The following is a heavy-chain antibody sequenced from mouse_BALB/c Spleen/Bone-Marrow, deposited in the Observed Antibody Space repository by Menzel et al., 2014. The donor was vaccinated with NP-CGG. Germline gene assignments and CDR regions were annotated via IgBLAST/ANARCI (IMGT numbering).Heavy chain of an antibody. CDR3: ARFPMDY. V-gene: IGHV7-3*02. J-gene: IGHJ4*01. CDR2: IRNKAYDYTT. CDR1: GFTFTDSY. Sequence: VQLQQSGGGLVQPGGSLRLSCTTSGFTFTDSYMSWVRQPPGKALEWLGFIRNKAYDYTTEYGASVKGRFTISRDSSQSILYLQMNTLRPEDSATYYCARFPMDYWGQGTSVTVSS.